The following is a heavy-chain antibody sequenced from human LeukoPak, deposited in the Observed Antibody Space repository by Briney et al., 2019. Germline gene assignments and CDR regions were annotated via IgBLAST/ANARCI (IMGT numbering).Heavy chain of an antibody. CDR1: GFTFSSYW. J-gene: IGHJ4*02. D-gene: IGHD6-19*01. CDR2: INSDGSST. CDR3: ARERSAWLFDY. V-gene: IGHV3-74*01. Sequence: GGSLRLSCAASGFTFSSYWMHWVRQAPGKGLVWVSRINSDGSSTSYADSVKGRFTISRDNAKNTLYLQMNSLRSEDTAVYYCARERSAWLFDYWGQGTLVTVSS.